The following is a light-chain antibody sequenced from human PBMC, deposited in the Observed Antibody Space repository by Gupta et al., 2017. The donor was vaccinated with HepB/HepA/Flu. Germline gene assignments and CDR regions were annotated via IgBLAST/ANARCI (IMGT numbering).Light chain of an antibody. J-gene: IGLJ3*02. CDR1: SSNIGNNY. CDR2: DNN. CDR3: GTWDSSLSAGV. Sequence: QSVLTQPPSVSAAPGQKVTISCSGSSSNIGNNYVSWYQQLPGTAPKLLIYDNNNRPSGIPDRFSGSKSGTSATLRITGLQTGDEADYYCGTWDSSLSAGVFGGGTKLTVL. V-gene: IGLV1-51*01.